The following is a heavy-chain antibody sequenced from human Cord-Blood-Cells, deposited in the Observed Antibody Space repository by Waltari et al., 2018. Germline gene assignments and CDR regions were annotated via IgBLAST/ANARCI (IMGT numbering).Heavy chain of an antibody. V-gene: IGHV4-39*01. CDR3: ARQIPGGGEAFDI. CDR2: IYYSGST. Sequence: QLQLQESGPGLVKPSETLSLTCTVSGGSISSSSYYWGWIRQPPGKGLEWIGSIYYSGSTYYNPSLKSRVTISVDTSKNQFSLKLSSVTAADTAVYYCARQIPGGGEAFDIWGQGTMVTVSS. CDR1: GGSISSSSYY. J-gene: IGHJ3*02. D-gene: IGHD3-16*01.